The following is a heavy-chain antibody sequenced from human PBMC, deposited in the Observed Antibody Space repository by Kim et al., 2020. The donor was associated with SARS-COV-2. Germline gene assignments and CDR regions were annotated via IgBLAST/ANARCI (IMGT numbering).Heavy chain of an antibody. D-gene: IGHD2-2*01. CDR3: AREDIVVVPAARPLDY. Sequence: ASVKVSCKASGYTFTSYGISWVRQAPGQGLEWMGWISAYNGNTNYAQKLQGRVTMTTDTSTSTAYMELRSLRSDDTAVYYCAREDIVVVPAARPLDYWGQGTLVTVSS. CDR2: ISAYNGNT. CDR1: GYTFTSYG. V-gene: IGHV1-18*01. J-gene: IGHJ4*02.